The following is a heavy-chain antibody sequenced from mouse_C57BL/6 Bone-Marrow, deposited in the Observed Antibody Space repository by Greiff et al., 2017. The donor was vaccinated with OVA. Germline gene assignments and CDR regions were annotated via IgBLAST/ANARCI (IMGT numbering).Heavy chain of an antibody. CDR3: TREELRFAY. CDR2: IDPETGGT. V-gene: IGHV1-15*01. J-gene: IGHJ3*01. CDR1: GYTFTDYE. D-gene: IGHD1-1*01. Sequence: VKVVESGAELVRPGASVTLSCKASGYTFTDYEMHWVKQTPVHGLEWIGAIDPETGGTAYNQKFKGKAILTADKSSSTAYMELRSLTSEDSAVYYCTREELRFAYWGQGTLVTVSA.